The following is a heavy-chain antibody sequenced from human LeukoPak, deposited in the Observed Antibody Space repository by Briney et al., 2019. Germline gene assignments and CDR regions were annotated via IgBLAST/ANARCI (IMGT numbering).Heavy chain of an antibody. V-gene: IGHV3-11*01. D-gene: IGHD2-2*01. Sequence: GGSLRLSCAASGFTFSDYYMSWIRQAPGKGLEWVSYISSTGSTIYYADSVKGRFTISRDNAKNSLYLQMNSLRAEDTAVYYCASLPAATYYYYGMDVWGQGTTVTVSS. CDR2: ISSTGSTI. CDR3: ASLPAATYYYYGMDV. J-gene: IGHJ6*02. CDR1: GFTFSDYY.